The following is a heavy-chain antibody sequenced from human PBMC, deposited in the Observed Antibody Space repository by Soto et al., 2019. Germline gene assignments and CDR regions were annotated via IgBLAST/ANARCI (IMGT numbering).Heavy chain of an antibody. CDR2: INPNSGGT. V-gene: IGHV1-2*04. CDR3: ARDSFLETNCSGGSCYWFDP. Sequence: ALVKVSCKASGYTFTSYGISWVRQAPGQGLEWMGWINPNSGGTNYAQKFQGWVTMTRDTSISTAYMELSRLRSDDTAVYYCARDSFLETNCSGGSCYWFDPWGQGTLVTVSS. CDR1: GYTFTSYG. D-gene: IGHD2-15*01. J-gene: IGHJ5*02.